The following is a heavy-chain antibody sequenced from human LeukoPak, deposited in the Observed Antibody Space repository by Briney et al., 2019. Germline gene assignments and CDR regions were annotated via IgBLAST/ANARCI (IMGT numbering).Heavy chain of an antibody. Sequence: PGGSLRLSCAASGFTFSSYSMNWVRQAPGKGLEWVSSISSSSSYIYYADSVKGRFTISRDNAKNSLYLQMNSLRAEDTAVYYCARDPGIAAHLGIWGQGTMVTVSS. V-gene: IGHV3-21*01. CDR1: GFTFSSYS. CDR2: ISSSSSYI. J-gene: IGHJ3*02. D-gene: IGHD6-13*01. CDR3: ARDPGIAAHLGI.